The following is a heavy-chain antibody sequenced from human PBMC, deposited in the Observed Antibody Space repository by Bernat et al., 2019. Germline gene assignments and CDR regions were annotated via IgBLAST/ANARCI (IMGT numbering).Heavy chain of an antibody. Sequence: EVQLVESGGGLVQPGGSLRLSCAASGFTFSSDSMNWVRQAPGKGLEWVSYISSSSSTIYYADSVKGRFTISRDNAKNSLYLQMNSLRAEDTAVYYCARGLFIPRIAVGTFDYWGQGTLVTVSS. J-gene: IGHJ4*02. D-gene: IGHD6-19*01. CDR2: ISSSSSTI. CDR3: ARGLFIPRIAVGTFDY. CDR1: GFTFSSDS. V-gene: IGHV3-48*01.